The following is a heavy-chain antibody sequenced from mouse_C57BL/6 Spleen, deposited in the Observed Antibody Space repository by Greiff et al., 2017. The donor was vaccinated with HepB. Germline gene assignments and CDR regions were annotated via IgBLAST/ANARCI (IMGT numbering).Heavy chain of an antibody. V-gene: IGHV1-26*01. D-gene: IGHD1-1*01. J-gene: IGHJ3*01. CDR3: ASYGSPWFAY. CDR2: INPNNGGT. Sequence: VQLKQSGPELVKPGASVKISCKASGYTFTDYYMNWVKQSHGKSLEWIGDINPNNGGTSYNQKFKGKATLTVDKSSSTAYMELRSLTSEDSAVYYCASYGSPWFAYWGQGTLVTVSA. CDR1: GYTFTDYY.